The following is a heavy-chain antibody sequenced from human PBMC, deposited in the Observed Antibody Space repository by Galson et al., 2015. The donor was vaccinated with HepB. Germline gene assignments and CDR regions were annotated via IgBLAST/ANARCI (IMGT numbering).Heavy chain of an antibody. CDR2: INPNSGGT. Sequence: SVKVSCKASGYTFTCCDINRVRQAPGQGLEWMGRINPNSGGTNYAQKFQGRVTMTRDTSISTAYMELSRLRSDDTAVYYCASYGYCSGGSCYHYYYYMDVWGKGTTVTVSS. CDR3: ASYGYCSGGSCYHYYYYMDV. V-gene: IGHV1-2*06. D-gene: IGHD2-15*01. J-gene: IGHJ6*03. CDR1: GYTFTCCD.